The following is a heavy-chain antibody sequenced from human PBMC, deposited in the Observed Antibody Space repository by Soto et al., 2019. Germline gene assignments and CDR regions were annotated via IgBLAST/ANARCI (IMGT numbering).Heavy chain of an antibody. D-gene: IGHD3-16*01. CDR2: TYYRSKWYN. CDR1: GDSVSSNSAA. J-gene: IGHJ5*02. CDR3: ARDRPEYDYVWGMKNWFDP. Sequence: SETLSLTCAISGDSVSSNSAAWNWIRQSPSRGLERLGRTYYRSKWYNDYAVSVKSRITINPDTSKNQFSLQLNSVTPEDTAVYYCARDRPEYDYVWGMKNWFDPWGQGTLVTVSS. V-gene: IGHV6-1*01.